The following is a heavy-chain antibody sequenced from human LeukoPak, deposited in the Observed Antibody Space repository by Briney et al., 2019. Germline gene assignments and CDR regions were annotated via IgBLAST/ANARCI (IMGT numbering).Heavy chain of an antibody. CDR2: INPNSGGT. CDR3: ARDLAMIFGVVIGFDL. J-gene: IGHJ2*01. V-gene: IGHV1-2*06. CDR1: GYTFTGYY. Sequence: ASVKVSCKASGYTFTGYYMHWVRQAPGQGLEWMGRINPNSGGTNYAQKFQGRVTMTRDTSISTAYMELSRLRSDDTAVYYCARDLAMIFGVVIGFDLWGRGTLVTVSS. D-gene: IGHD3-3*01.